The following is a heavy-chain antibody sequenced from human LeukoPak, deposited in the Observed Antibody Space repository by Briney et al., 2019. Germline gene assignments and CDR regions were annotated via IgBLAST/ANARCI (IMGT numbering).Heavy chain of an antibody. Sequence: SVKVSCKASGGTFSSYAISWVRQAPGQGLEWIGRIIPIFGTANYAQKFQGRVTITTDESTSTAYMELSSLRSEDTAVYYCARDPISYDILTGYYLSYWGQGTLVTVSS. CDR2: IIPIFGTA. V-gene: IGHV1-69*05. CDR1: GGTFSSYA. CDR3: ARDPISYDILTGYYLSY. D-gene: IGHD3-9*01. J-gene: IGHJ4*02.